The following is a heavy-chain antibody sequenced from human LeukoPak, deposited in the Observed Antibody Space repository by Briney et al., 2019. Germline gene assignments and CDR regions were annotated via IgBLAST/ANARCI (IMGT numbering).Heavy chain of an antibody. CDR2: ISYDGSNK. Sequence: GGSLRLSCAASGFTFSSYAMSWVRQAPGKGLEWVAVISYDGSNKYYADSVKGRFTISRDNSKNTLYLQMNSLRAEDTAVYYCARDIGPGYYYYYGMDVWGQGTTVTVSS. J-gene: IGHJ6*02. CDR3: ARDIGPGYYYYYGMDV. V-gene: IGHV3-30-3*01. CDR1: GFTFSSYA. D-gene: IGHD2-15*01.